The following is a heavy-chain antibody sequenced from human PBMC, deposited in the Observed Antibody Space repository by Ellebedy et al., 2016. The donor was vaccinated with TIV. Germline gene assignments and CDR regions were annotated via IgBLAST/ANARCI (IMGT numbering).Heavy chain of an antibody. V-gene: IGHV4-30-2*01. CDR3: ARRDSSGYFDL. J-gene: IGHJ5*02. Sequence: MPSETLSLTCTVSGGSIRTGGYSWNWIRQPPGDGLVWIGYIYPGGTTYYNPSLRSRATLSVDRSNNQFSLTLDFVTAADTAVYFCARRDSSGYFDLWGQGALVTVSS. D-gene: IGHD3-22*01. CDR2: IYPGGTT. CDR1: GGSIRTGGYS.